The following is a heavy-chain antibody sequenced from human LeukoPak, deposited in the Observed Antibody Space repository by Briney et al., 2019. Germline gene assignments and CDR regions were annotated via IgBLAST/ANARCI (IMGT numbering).Heavy chain of an antibody. Sequence: PGGSLRPSCAASGFTFSDYYMGWVRQAPGKGLEWVSYISSSSTIYYADSVKGRFTISRDNAKNSLYLQMNSLRAEDTAVYYCTRDLSGSYSDYWGQGTLVTVSS. J-gene: IGHJ4*02. D-gene: IGHD1-26*01. CDR3: TRDLSGSYSDY. V-gene: IGHV3-69-1*01. CDR2: ISSSSTI. CDR1: GFTFSDYY.